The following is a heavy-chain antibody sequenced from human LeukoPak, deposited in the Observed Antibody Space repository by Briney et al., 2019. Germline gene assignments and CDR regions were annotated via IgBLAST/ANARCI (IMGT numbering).Heavy chain of an antibody. J-gene: IGHJ6*03. CDR1: GGSISSGSYY. CDR2: IYTSGST. CDR3: ARDVGDFWSGYYYYMDV. V-gene: IGHV4-61*02. D-gene: IGHD3-3*01. Sequence: PSETLSLTCTVSGGSISSGSYYWRWIRQPAGKGLEWIGRIYTSGSTNYNPSLKSRVTISVDTSKNQFSLKLSSVTAADTAVYYCARDVGDFWSGYYYYMDVWGKGTTVTVSS.